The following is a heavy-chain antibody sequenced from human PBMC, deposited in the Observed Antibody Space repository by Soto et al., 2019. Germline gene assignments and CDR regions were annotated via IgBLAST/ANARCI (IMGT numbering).Heavy chain of an antibody. J-gene: IGHJ6*02. D-gene: IGHD6-6*01. CDR3: AREREIAARYHYYYGMDV. CDR2: INPSGGST. Sequence: ASVKVSCKASGYTFTSYYMHWVRQAPGQGLEWMGIINPSGGSTSYAQKFQGRVTMTRDTSTSTVYMELSSLRSEDTAVYYCAREREIAARYHYYYGMDVWGQGTTVTVSS. CDR1: GYTFTSYY. V-gene: IGHV1-46*01.